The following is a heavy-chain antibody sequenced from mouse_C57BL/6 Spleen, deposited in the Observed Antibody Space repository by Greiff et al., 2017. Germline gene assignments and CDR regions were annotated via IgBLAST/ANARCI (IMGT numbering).Heavy chain of an antibody. CDR1: GYSFTDYN. CDR3: ATGDWDEWYFDV. D-gene: IGHD4-1*01. J-gene: IGHJ1*03. V-gene: IGHV1-39*01. CDR2: INPNYGTT. Sequence: EVQLQQSGPELVKPGASVKISCKASGYSFTDYNMNWVKQSNGKSLEWIGVINPNYGTTSYNQKFKGKATLTVDQSSSTAYMQLNSLTSNDSAVCYCATGDWDEWYFDVWGTGTTVTVSS.